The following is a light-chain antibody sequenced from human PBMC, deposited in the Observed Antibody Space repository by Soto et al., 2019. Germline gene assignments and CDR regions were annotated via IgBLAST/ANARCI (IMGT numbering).Light chain of an antibody. CDR2: DAS. Sequence: ESVLTQSPATLSLSPGERATLSCRASQSVSSYLAWYQQKPGQAPRLLIYDASNRATGIPARFSGAGSGTDFTLTSSRLEPEDFALYYCQQHDILPITFGQGTRLEIK. J-gene: IGKJ5*01. CDR3: QQHDILPIT. V-gene: IGKV3-11*01. CDR1: QSVSSY.